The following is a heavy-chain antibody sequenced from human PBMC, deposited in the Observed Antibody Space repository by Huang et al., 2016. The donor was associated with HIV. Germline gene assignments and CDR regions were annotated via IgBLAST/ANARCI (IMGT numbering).Heavy chain of an antibody. CDR1: GFTFTNAW. J-gene: IGHJ4*02. CDR3: TTEYYDYLWGNHRLYIDL. Sequence: GGGLVKPGVSLRLSCTGTGFTFTNAWMNWVRQAPGKGLEWIGRIKRKADGGTINYAAPVKGRFTISTDDSKNTLFLQMDGLKTEDTALYYCTTEYYDYLWGNHRLYIDLWGQGTPVTVSS. D-gene: IGHD3-16*01. V-gene: IGHV3-15*06. CDR2: IKRKADGGTI.